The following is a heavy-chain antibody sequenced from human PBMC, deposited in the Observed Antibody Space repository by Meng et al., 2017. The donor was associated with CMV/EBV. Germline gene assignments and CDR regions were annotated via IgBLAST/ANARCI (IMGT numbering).Heavy chain of an antibody. V-gene: IGHV4-59*01. J-gene: IGHJ6*02. Sequence: SETLSLTCTVSGGSISTYYWNWIRQFPGRGLEWIGYVYYSGSTNYNPSLRSRVIMSVDTTKNQPSLRLSSVTAADTAVYYCTRARLLTFRPYYDGMDAWGQGTAVTVSS. CDR3: TRARLLTFRPYYDGMDA. CDR1: GGSISTYY. CDR2: VYYSGST. D-gene: IGHD1-26*01.